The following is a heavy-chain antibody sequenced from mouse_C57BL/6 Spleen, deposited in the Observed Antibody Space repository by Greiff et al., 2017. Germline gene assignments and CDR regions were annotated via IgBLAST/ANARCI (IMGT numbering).Heavy chain of an antibody. CDR1: GYTFTDYE. CDR2: IDPETGGT. V-gene: IGHV1-15*01. CDR3: TRRLLPCYAMGD. Sequence: QVQLQQSGAELVRPGASVTLSCKASGYTFTDYEMHWVKQTPVHGLEWIGAIDPETGGTAYNQKFKGKAILTADKSSSTAYMELRSLTSEDSAVFYCTRRLLPCYAMGDRGQGTSVTASS. J-gene: IGHJ4*01. D-gene: IGHD2-3*01.